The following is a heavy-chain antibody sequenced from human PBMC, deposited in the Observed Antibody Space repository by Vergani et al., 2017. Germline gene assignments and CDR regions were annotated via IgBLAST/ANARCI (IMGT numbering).Heavy chain of an antibody. V-gene: IGHV4-59*01. CDR2: IYYSGST. J-gene: IGHJ6*02. CDR1: GGSISSYY. CDR3: ARDIVVVTAIHYYYYYGMDV. D-gene: IGHD2-21*02. Sequence: QVQLQESGPGLVKPSETLSLTCTVSGGSISSYYWSWIRQPPGKGLEWIGYIYYSGSTNYNPSLKSRVTISVDTSKNKFSLKLSSVTAADTAVYYCARDIVVVTAIHYYYYYGMDVWGQGTTVTVSS.